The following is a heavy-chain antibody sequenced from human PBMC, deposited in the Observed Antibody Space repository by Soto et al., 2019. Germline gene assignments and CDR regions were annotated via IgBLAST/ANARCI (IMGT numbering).Heavy chain of an antibody. Sequence: PSETLSLTCTVSGGSVSSGSYYWSWIRQPPGKGLEWIGYIYYSGSTNYNPSLKSRVTISVDTSKNQFSLKLSSVTAADTAVYYCARTYYYDSSGYYPPPAFDIWGQGTMVTVS. V-gene: IGHV4-61*01. D-gene: IGHD3-22*01. CDR3: ARTYYYDSSGYYPPPAFDI. CDR1: GGSVSSGSYY. J-gene: IGHJ3*02. CDR2: IYYSGST.